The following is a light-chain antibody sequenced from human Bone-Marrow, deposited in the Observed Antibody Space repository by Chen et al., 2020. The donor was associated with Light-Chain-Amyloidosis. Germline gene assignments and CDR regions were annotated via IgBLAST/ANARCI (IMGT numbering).Light chain of an antibody. CDR3: NFRDSSGNHLV. Sequence: SELTQDPVVFVALGQTGGNTCQGDSLRRYYASWYKQRPGQAPALVIYGKNNRPSGIPDRFSGSTSGNTASLPITGAQAEDEADYYCNFRDSSGNHLVFGGGTKLTVL. CDR2: GKN. J-gene: IGLJ2*01. V-gene: IGLV3-19*01. CDR1: SLRRYY.